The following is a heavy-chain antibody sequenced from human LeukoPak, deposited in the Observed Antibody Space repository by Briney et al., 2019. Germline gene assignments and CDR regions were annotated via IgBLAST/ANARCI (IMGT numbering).Heavy chain of an antibody. CDR3: AAGWLLPLDAFDI. D-gene: IGHD3-22*01. Sequence: SVKVSCKASGFTFTSSAVQWVRQARGQRLEWIGWIVVGSGNTNYAQKFQERVTITRDVSTSTAYMELSSLRSEDTAVYYCAAGWLLPLDAFDIWGQGTMVTVSS. J-gene: IGHJ3*02. V-gene: IGHV1-58*01. CDR2: IVVGSGNT. CDR1: GFTFTSSA.